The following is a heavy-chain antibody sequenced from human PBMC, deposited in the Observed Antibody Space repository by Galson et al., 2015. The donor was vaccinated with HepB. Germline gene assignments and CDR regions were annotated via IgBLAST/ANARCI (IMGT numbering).Heavy chain of an antibody. J-gene: IGHJ6*02. CDR1: EFAFGSYA. CDR2: ISNSGEST. V-gene: IGHV3-23*01. Sequence: SLRLSCAASEFAFGSYAMSWVRQAPGKGLEWVSAISNSGESTFYADSVKGRFTISRDNSENTLSLLMNSLRVVDTAVYYFSKGRFYDTNYSPPPAYYYYGMNVWGQGTTVTVSS. D-gene: IGHD2/OR15-2a*01. CDR3: SKGRFYDTNYSPPPAYYYYGMNV.